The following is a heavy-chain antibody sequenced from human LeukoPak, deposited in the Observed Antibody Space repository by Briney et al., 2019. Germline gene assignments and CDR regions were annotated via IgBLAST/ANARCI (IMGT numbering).Heavy chain of an antibody. Sequence: GGSLRLSCAASGFTFSRYAMHWVRQAPGKGLEYVSAISSNGGSTYYANSVKGRFIISRDNSKNTLHLQMGSLRAEDMAVYYCARGVWDSSGHSDWFDSWGQGTLVTVSS. J-gene: IGHJ5*01. D-gene: IGHD3-22*01. V-gene: IGHV3-64*01. CDR2: ISSNGGST. CDR1: GFTFSRYA. CDR3: ARGVWDSSGHSDWFDS.